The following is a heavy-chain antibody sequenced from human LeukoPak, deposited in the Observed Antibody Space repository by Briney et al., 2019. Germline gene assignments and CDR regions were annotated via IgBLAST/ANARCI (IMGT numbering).Heavy chain of an antibody. CDR3: ARDYLSTFDQ. Sequence: GGSLRLSCAASGFTFSSFSMNWVRQAPGKGLEWVSYISSGSTTIYYADSVKGRFTISRDNAENPLYLRMNSLRDEDTAVYYCARDYLSTFDQWGQGTLVTVSS. CDR1: GFTFSSFS. CDR2: ISSGSTTI. D-gene: IGHD3-16*02. V-gene: IGHV3-48*02. J-gene: IGHJ4*02.